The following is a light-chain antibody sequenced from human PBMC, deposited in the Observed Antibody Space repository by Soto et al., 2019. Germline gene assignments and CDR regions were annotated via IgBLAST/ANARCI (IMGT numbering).Light chain of an antibody. J-gene: IGKJ1*01. Sequence: IQMTQSPPTLSASIGYRVTITCRASQSINNRLAWYQQMPGKAPNLLIYDASSLESGVPSRFSGSGSGTEFTLTISSLQPDDLASYYCQHYKTYPWTFGQGTKVDIK. CDR2: DAS. CDR1: QSINNR. V-gene: IGKV1-5*01. CDR3: QHYKTYPWT.